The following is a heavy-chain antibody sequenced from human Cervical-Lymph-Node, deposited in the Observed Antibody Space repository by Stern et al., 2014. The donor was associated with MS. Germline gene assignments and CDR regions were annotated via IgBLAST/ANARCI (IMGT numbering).Heavy chain of an antibody. Sequence: VHLVESGGGVVQPGRSLRLSCAASGFTFSSYAMHWVRQAPGKGLEGVAVVSYDGSNSYYGDSVKGRFTISRDNSKNTLYLQMNSLRAEDTAVYYCARVDYGDYEGFDYWGQGTLVTVSS. CDR2: VSYDGSNS. CDR1: GFTFSSYA. V-gene: IGHV3-30-3*01. J-gene: IGHJ4*02. CDR3: ARVDYGDYEGFDY. D-gene: IGHD4-17*01.